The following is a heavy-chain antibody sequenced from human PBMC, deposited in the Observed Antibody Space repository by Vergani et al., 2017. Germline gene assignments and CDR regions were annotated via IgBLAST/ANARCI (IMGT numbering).Heavy chain of an antibody. CDR2: INPSGGST. CDR1: GYTFTSYY. CDR3: ASVSGYGYTNDALDI. J-gene: IGHJ3*02. V-gene: IGHV1-46*01. Sequence: QVQLVQSGAEVKKPGASVKVSCKASGYTFTSYYMHWVRQAPGQGLEWMGIINPSGGSTSYAQKFQGRVTMTRDTSTSTVYRELSSLRSEDTAVYYCASVSGYGYTNDALDIWGQGTMVTVSS. D-gene: IGHD3-16*01.